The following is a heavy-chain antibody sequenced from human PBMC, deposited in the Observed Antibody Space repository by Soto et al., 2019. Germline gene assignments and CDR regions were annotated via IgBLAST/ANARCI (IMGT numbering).Heavy chain of an antibody. Sequence: QVQLVQSGAKVKKPGASVKVSCKASGYTFTSYGISWVRQAPGQGLEGMGWISAYNRNTNYAQKLQDRDTMSTDTSTSTAYMELRSLRSDGTAVYYWAGLEYGDQDYFDYWGQGTLVTVSS. J-gene: IGHJ4*02. D-gene: IGHD4-17*01. CDR2: ISAYNRNT. CDR1: GYTFTSYG. CDR3: AGLEYGDQDYFDY. V-gene: IGHV1-18*01.